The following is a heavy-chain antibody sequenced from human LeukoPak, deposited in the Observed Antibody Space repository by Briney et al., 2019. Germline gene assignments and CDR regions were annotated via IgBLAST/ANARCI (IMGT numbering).Heavy chain of an antibody. CDR3: AREGGEPLRRGMDV. J-gene: IGHJ6*01. D-gene: IGHD1-26*01. CDR1: GGSISTYY. V-gene: IGHV4-4*07. CDR2: IYTSGST. Sequence: SETLSLTCTVSGGSISTYYWSWIRQPAGKGLEWMGRIYTSGSTNYNPSLKSRVTMSVDTSKNQFSLKLSSVTAADTAVFYCAREGGEPLRRGMDVWGQGTTVTVSS.